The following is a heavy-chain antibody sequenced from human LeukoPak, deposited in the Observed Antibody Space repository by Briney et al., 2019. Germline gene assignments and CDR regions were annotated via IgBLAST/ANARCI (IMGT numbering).Heavy chain of an antibody. D-gene: IGHD3-16*01. Sequence: GGSLRLSCAASGFSFSRYAMSWVRQAPARGLEWVSSMKGGGGDTFYADFVKGRFTLSRDDSRNTVYLQLNSLRVEDTAVYYCARGGGLSTYFDYWGQGTLVTVSS. V-gene: IGHV3-23*01. CDR1: GFSFSRYA. CDR3: ARGGGLSTYFDY. CDR2: MKGGGGDT. J-gene: IGHJ4*02.